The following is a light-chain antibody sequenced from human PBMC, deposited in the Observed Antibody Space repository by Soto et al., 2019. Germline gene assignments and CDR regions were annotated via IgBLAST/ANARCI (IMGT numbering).Light chain of an antibody. J-gene: IGKJ1*01. Sequence: ISEEQSPGALSSVAGEKSTHLCGASQSVSSNLAWYQQKPGQAPRLLIYGASTRATGIPARFSGSGSGTEFTLTISSLQSEDFAVYYCQQYNNWPPWTFGQGSKVDI. CDR2: GAS. V-gene: IGKV3-15*01. CDR3: QQYNNWPPWT. CDR1: QSVSSN.